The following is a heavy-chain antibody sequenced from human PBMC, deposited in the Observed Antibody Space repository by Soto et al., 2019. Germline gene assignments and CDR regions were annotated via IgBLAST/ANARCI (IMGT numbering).Heavy chain of an antibody. CDR2: INPNSGGT. V-gene: IGHV1-2*04. J-gene: IGHJ4*02. D-gene: IGHD2-2*01. CDR1: GYTFTGYY. Sequence: ASVKVSCKASGYTFTGYYMHLVRQAPGQGLEWMGWINPNSGGTNYAQKFQGWVTMTRDTSISTAYMELSRLRSDDTAVYYCARDYCSSTSCYYTFDYWGQGTLVTVSS. CDR3: ARDYCSSTSCYYTFDY.